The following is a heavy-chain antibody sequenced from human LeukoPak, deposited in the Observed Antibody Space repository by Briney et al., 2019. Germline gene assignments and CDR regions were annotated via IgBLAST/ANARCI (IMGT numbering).Heavy chain of an antibody. V-gene: IGHV1-2*02. Sequence: ASVKVSCKASGYTFTGYYLFWVRQAPGQGLEWMGWINPNTGDTRYGQKFQGRVTLTRDTSIRTTYMELSSLRSDDTAVYYCARDERFCNGDNHYPDLGHWGQGTLVTVSS. J-gene: IGHJ4*02. CDR2: INPNTGDT. CDR1: GYTFTGYY. CDR3: ARDERFCNGDNHYPDLGH. D-gene: IGHD2-15*01.